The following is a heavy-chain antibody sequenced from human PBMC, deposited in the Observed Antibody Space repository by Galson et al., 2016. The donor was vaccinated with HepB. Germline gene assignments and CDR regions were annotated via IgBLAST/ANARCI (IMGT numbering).Heavy chain of an antibody. Sequence: SLRLSCAASGFTVRSNYTPWVRQAPGQGLEWVSVIYSGGYTYYADSVKGRFTISRDDSKNTVYLQMNSLRAEDTAVYYCARSYYDFWSGLGYWGQGTLVTVSS. CDR3: ARSYYDFWSGLGY. V-gene: IGHV3-53*01. CDR2: IYSGGYT. J-gene: IGHJ4*02. CDR1: GFTVRSNY. D-gene: IGHD3-3*01.